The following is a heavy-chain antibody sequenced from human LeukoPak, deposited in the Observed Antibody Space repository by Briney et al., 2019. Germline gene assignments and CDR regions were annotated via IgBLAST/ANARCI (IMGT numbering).Heavy chain of an antibody. CDR3: ARDPTYVYSYGPYYFDY. CDR2: INPSGGST. J-gene: IGHJ4*02. D-gene: IGHD5-18*01. CDR1: GYTFTSYY. Sequence: ASVKVSCKASGYTFTSYYMHWVRQAPGQGLEWMGIINPSGGSTSYAQKFQGRVTMTRDTSTSTVYMELSSLRSEDTAVYYCARDPTYVYSYGPYYFDYWGQGSLVTVSS. V-gene: IGHV1-46*01.